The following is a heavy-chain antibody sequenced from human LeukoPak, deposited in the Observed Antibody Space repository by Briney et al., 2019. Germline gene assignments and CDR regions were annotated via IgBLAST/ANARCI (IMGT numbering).Heavy chain of an antibody. J-gene: IGHJ4*02. CDR2: IYTSGST. CDR1: GGSISNYY. D-gene: IGHD6-13*01. Sequence: SETLSLTCTVSGGSISNYYWSWIRQPAGKGLEWIGRIYTSGSTNYNPSLKSRVTMSVDTSKNQFSLKLSSVTAADTAVYYCARDLSSSWYGDYFDYWGQGTLVTVSS. CDR3: ARDLSSSWYGDYFDY. V-gene: IGHV4-4*07.